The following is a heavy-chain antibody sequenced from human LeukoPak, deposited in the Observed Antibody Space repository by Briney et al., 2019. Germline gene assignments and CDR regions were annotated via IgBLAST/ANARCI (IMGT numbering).Heavy chain of an antibody. J-gene: IGHJ6*03. V-gene: IGHV4-59*01. CDR2: IYYSGST. Sequence: SETLSLTCTVSGGSISSYYWRWVRQPPGKGLEWIGFIYYSGSTHYNPSLKSGVTISVDTSKNQFSLKLSSVTAADTAVYYCARTEESGYSYRYFGYYYYMDVWGKGTTVTVSS. CDR3: ARTEESGYSYRYFGYYYYMDV. D-gene: IGHD5-18*01. CDR1: GGSISSYY.